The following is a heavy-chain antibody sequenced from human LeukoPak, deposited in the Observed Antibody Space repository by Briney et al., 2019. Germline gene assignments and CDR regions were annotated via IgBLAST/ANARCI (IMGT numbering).Heavy chain of an antibody. Sequence: GESLKISCKGSGYSFTSYWIGWVRQMPGKGLEWMGIIYPGDSDTRYSPSFQGQVTISADKSISTAYLQWSSLKASDTAMYYCARGALWFGESPRSYFDYWGQGTLVTVSS. CDR1: GYSFTSYW. D-gene: IGHD3-10*01. CDR2: IYPGDSDT. CDR3: ARGALWFGESPRSYFDY. V-gene: IGHV5-51*01. J-gene: IGHJ4*02.